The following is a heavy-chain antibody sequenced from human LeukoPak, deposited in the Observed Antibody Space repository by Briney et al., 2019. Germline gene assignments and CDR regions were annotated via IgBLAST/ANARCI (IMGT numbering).Heavy chain of an antibody. J-gene: IGHJ3*02. Sequence: SETLPLTCTVSGVYITNGLYYWNWIRQPAGKGLEWIGRIYSNGDTNYNPSLKSRVTISQDRTRNQFSLKLSSVTAADTAVYYCARKFGRGTFDIWGQGTLVTVSS. CDR1: GVYITNGLYY. CDR3: ARKFGRGTFDI. D-gene: IGHD3-16*01. CDR2: IYSNGDT. V-gene: IGHV4-61*02.